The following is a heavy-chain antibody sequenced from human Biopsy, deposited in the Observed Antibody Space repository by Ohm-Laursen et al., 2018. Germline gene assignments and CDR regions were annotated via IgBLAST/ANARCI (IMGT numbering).Heavy chain of an antibody. V-gene: IGHV3-11*01. CDR3: ARVGSSSGSCYIDF. J-gene: IGHJ4*02. Sequence: SLRLSCTASGFTFSDSYMTWIRQAPGKGLEWVSYISSVGDFVQYADAVKGRFTIPRDKGNNSVFLQMNSLRPKDTAFYYCARVGSSSGSCYIDFWGQGTLVSVSS. D-gene: IGHD1-26*01. CDR1: GFTFSDSY. CDR2: ISSVGDFV.